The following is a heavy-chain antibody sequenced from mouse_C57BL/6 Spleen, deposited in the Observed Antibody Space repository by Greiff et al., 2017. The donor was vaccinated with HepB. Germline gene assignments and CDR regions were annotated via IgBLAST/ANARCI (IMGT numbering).Heavy chain of an antibody. J-gene: IGHJ2*01. V-gene: IGHV1-81*01. CDR1: GYTFTSYG. CDR2: IYPRSGNT. CDR3: AREEIYYGNYVDY. Sequence: VKLMESGAELARPGASVKLSCKASGYTFTSYGISWVKQRTGQGLEWIGEIYPRSGNTYYNEKFKGKATLTADKSSSTAYMELRSLTSEDSAVYFCAREEIYYGNYVDYWGQGTTLTVSS. D-gene: IGHD2-1*01.